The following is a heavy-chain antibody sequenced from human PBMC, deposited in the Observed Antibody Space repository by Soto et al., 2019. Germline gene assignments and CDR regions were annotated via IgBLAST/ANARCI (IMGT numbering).Heavy chain of an antibody. CDR3: AAGGGLPRYY. Sequence: SETLSLTCAVSGYSISSSNWWGWIRQPPGKGLEWIGYIYYSGTTYYNPSLKSRVTISVDTSKNQFSLKLSSVTAADTAVYYCAAGGGLPRYYWGQGTLVTVYS. CDR1: GYSISSSNW. CDR2: IYYSGTT. D-gene: IGHD5-12*01. V-gene: IGHV4-28*01. J-gene: IGHJ4*02.